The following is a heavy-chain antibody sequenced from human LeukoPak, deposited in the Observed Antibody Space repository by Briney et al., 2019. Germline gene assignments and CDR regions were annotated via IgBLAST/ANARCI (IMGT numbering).Heavy chain of an antibody. Sequence: GGSLRLSCAASGFTFSNYAMSWVRQAPGKGLEWVSGISGSGGSTYYADSVKGQFTMSRDNSKNTLYLQMNSLRAEDTAVYYCAKGLQGYSSSWFDPWGQGTLVTVSS. CDR2: ISGSGGST. CDR3: AKGLQGYSSSWFDP. CDR1: GFTFSNYA. D-gene: IGHD4-11*01. J-gene: IGHJ5*02. V-gene: IGHV3-23*01.